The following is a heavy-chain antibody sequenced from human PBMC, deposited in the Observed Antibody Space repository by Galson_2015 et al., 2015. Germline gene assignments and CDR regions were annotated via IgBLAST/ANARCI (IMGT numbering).Heavy chain of an antibody. V-gene: IGHV3-30-3*01. J-gene: IGHJ5*02. CDR3: ARGETYYNSGTFAPFDP. D-gene: IGHD3-10*01. CDR2: VSNDGSKT. CDR1: AFTFGTYV. Sequence: SLRLSCADSAFTFGTYVMHWVRRAPGKGLEWVSVVSNDGSKTSYADSVKGRFTISRDNSKNTLYLQMNRLRLEDTAVYFCARGETYYNSGTFAPFDPWGQGTLVTVSS.